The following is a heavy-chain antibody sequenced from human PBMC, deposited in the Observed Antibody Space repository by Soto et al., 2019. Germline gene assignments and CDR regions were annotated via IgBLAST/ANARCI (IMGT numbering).Heavy chain of an antibody. D-gene: IGHD2-2*01. Sequence: GGSLRLSCAASGFTCSTYWMHWIRQVPGKGLEWVSRINSDASHTYYADSVKGRFTLSRDNAKNTLHLEMNSLRAEDTAVYYCVSDGPCITTSCYGNWFDPWGQGTLVTVSS. V-gene: IGHV3-74*01. CDR3: VSDGPCITTSCYGNWFDP. CDR2: INSDASHT. CDR1: GFTCSTYW. J-gene: IGHJ5*02.